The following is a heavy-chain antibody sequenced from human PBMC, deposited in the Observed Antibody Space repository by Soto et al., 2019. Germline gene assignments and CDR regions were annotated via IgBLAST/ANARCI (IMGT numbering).Heavy chain of an antibody. CDR1: GDTFNFYT. Sequence: QVQLVQSGAEVKKPGSSLRVSCKASGDTFNFYTINWVRQAPGLGLEWLGRIIPYLSVSNYAQKFQGRVTITADKSTNTAYLEGRSPGSEDTAMYYWATSFGSGYRAFDYWGQGALVTVSS. J-gene: IGHJ4*02. D-gene: IGHD3-10*01. V-gene: IGHV1-69*02. CDR3: ATSFGSGYRAFDY. CDR2: IIPYLSVS.